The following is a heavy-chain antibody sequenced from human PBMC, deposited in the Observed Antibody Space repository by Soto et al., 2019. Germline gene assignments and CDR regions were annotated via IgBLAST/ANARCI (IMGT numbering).Heavy chain of an antibody. CDR3: ANIRWTISLQEEDAI. CDR2: VIPIFGTP. CDR1: GGTFGSYA. J-gene: IGHJ4*02. D-gene: IGHD2-15*01. V-gene: IGHV1-69*06. Sequence: QVQLVQSGAEVKKPGSSVKVSCKSSGGTFGSYAISWVRQAPGQGLEWMGGVIPIFGTPHYAQKFHGRVTITADIPTSTAYLELSSLKSADTAVYYCANIRWTISLQEEDAIWGQGTLVTVSS.